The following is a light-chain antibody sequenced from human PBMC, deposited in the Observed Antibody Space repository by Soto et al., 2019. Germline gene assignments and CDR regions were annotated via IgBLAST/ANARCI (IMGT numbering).Light chain of an antibody. J-gene: IGLJ1*01. CDR1: SSDVGAYKY. CDR3: SSFTGPTTLDV. CDR2: GVS. V-gene: IGLV2-14*03. Sequence: QSALTQPASVSGSPGQSVTISFTGTSSDVGAYKYVSWYQKHPGKAPKLMIYGVSNRPSGVSNRFSGSKSGNTAFLTISVLQPEDEADYYCSSFTGPTTLDVFGTGTKVTVL.